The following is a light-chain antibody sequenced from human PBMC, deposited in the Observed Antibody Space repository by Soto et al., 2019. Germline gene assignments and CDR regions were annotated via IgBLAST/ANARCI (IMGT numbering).Light chain of an antibody. CDR3: QQYGSSPPT. Sequence: EILLTQSPATLSLSPGERATLFCGASQSVSTNYVAWYQQKPGQGPRLLIYGASSRATGTPDRFSGSGSGTDFTLTINRLEPEDFALYYCQQYGSSPPTFGQGTKVDIK. V-gene: IGKV3-20*01. J-gene: IGKJ1*01. CDR2: GAS. CDR1: QSVSTNY.